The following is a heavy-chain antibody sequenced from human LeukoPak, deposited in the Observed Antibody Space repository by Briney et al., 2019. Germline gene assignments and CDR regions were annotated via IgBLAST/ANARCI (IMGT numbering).Heavy chain of an antibody. V-gene: IGHV3-23*01. D-gene: IGHD3-10*01. Sequence: GGSLRLSRAASGFTFSSYAMSWVRQAPGKGLEWVSSISATGGSTYYADSVKGRSTISRDNSKNTLYLQMNSLRAEDTAVYYCAQVRITMVRGVYNGMDVWGQGTTVTVSS. CDR2: ISATGGST. CDR1: GFTFSSYA. CDR3: AQVRITMVRGVYNGMDV. J-gene: IGHJ6*02.